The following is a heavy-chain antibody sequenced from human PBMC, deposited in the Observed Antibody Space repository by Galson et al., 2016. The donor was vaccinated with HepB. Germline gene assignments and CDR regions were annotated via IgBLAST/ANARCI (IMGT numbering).Heavy chain of an antibody. J-gene: IGHJ6*03. Sequence: SVKVSCKVSGGIFSSYGISWVRQAPGQGLEWMGGIIPLFTTTNYADKFQGRVTITAAESTGTVYMDLKSLTFEDTAVYYSARPPRGIYSQGDYYYYYMDVWGIGTMVTFSS. CDR3: ARPPRGIYSQGDYYYYYMDV. D-gene: IGHD2-15*01. CDR1: GGIFSSYG. V-gene: IGHV1-69*13. CDR2: IIPLFTTT.